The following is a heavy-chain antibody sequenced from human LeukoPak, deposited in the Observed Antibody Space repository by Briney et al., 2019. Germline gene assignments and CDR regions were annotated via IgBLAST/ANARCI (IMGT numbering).Heavy chain of an antibody. CDR2: IYTNTGNP. D-gene: IGHD1-26*01. CDR3: ARDHGSQRYWFDP. V-gene: IGHV7-4-1*02. J-gene: IGHJ5*02. CDR1: GYTFTSYA. Sequence: ASVKVSCKASGYTFTSYAINWVRQAPGQGLEWMGWIYTNTGNPTYAQGFTGRFVFSLDTSVTTAYLQISSLEVEDTAVYYCARDHGSQRYWFDPWGQGTLVTVSS.